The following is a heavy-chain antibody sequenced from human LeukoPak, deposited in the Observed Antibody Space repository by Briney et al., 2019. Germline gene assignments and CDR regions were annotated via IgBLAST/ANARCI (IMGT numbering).Heavy chain of an antibody. D-gene: IGHD6-19*01. J-gene: IGHJ5*02. V-gene: IGHV3-23*01. CDR3: AKGAAGYSSGWYVNWFDP. Sequence: GGSLRLSCAASGFTFSSYAMSWVRQAPVKGLEWVSAISGSGGSTYYADSVKGRFTISRDNSKNTLYLQMNSLRAEDTAVYYCAKGAAGYSSGWYVNWFDPWGQGTLVTVSS. CDR2: ISGSGGST. CDR1: GFTFSSYA.